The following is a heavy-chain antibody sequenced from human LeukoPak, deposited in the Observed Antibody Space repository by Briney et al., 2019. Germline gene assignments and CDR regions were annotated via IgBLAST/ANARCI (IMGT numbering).Heavy chain of an antibody. D-gene: IGHD2-15*01. CDR3: ARDPSRCSGGSCYSDPDY. V-gene: IGHV3-48*02. Sequence: GGSLRLSCAASGFTFSSYSMNWVRQAPGKGLEWVSYISSSSSTIYYADSVKGRFTISRDNAKNSLYLQMNSLRDEDTAVHYCARDPSRCSGGSCYSDPDYWGQGTLVTVSS. CDR2: ISSSSSTI. CDR1: GFTFSSYS. J-gene: IGHJ4*02.